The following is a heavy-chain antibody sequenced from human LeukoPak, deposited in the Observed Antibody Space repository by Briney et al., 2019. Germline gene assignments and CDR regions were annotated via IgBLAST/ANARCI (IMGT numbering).Heavy chain of an antibody. Sequence: GGSLRLSCAASGFTFSSYAMHWVRQAPGKGLEYVSAISSNGGSTNYANSGKGRFTISRDNSKNTLYLQMGSLRAEDMAVYYCARSQLLWFGELNYYFDYWGQGTLVTVSS. CDR2: ISSNGGST. D-gene: IGHD3-10*01. CDR3: ARSQLLWFGELNYYFDY. V-gene: IGHV3-64*01. CDR1: GFTFSSYA. J-gene: IGHJ4*02.